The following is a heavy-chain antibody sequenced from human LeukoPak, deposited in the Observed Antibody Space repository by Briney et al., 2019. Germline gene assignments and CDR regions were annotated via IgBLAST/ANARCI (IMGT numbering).Heavy chain of an antibody. CDR2: IYSGGST. Sequence: GGSLRLSCAASGFTVSSNYMSWVRQAPGKGLEWVSVIYSGGSTYYADSVKGRFTISRDNSKNTLYLQMNSLRAEDTAVYYCARVEVSGSYDYFDYWGQGTLATVSS. D-gene: IGHD1-26*01. CDR1: GFTVSSNY. V-gene: IGHV3-66*01. J-gene: IGHJ4*02. CDR3: ARVEVSGSYDYFDY.